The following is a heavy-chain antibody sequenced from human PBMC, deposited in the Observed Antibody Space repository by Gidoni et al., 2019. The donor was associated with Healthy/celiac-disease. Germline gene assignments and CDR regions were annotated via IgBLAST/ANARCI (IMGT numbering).Heavy chain of an antibody. J-gene: IGHJ4*02. CDR1: GYSFTSYC. CDR2: IYPGDADT. D-gene: IGHD1-26*01. CDR3: ARVATPAQFCFDY. Sequence: EVQLVQSGAAVKQPGESLKLSCTGSGYSFTSYCIGWVRQMPGKGLEWMVIIYPGDADTRYSPSFQGQVTISADKSISTAYRQWSILKAADAAMYYCARVATPAQFCFDYWGQGTLVTVAS. V-gene: IGHV5-51*01.